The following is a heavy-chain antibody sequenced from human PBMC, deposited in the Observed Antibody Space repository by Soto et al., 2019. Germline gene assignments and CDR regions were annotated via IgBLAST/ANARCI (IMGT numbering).Heavy chain of an antibody. V-gene: IGHV3-23*01. J-gene: IGHJ4*02. D-gene: IGHD7-27*01. Sequence: EVQLLESGGGLVQPGGSLRLSCAASGFTFITYDMTWVRQAPGKGLEWVSVSRGSDGSTYYADSVKGRFTISRDNSKNTVYLQMNSLRADDTAIYYCVKGNWGDYWAQGTLVTVSS. CDR2: SRGSDGST. CDR1: GFTFITYD. CDR3: VKGNWGDY.